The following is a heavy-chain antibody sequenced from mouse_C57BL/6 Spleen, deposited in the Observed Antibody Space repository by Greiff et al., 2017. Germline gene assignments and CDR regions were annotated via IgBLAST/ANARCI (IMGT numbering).Heavy chain of an antibody. CDR2: IYPRDGST. CDR1: GYTFTDHT. J-gene: IGHJ2*01. V-gene: IGHV1-78*01. D-gene: IGHD1-1*01. Sequence: VKLQESDAELVKPGASVKISCKASGYTFTDHTIHWMKQRPEQGLEWIGYIYPRDGSTKYNEKFKGKATLTADKSSSTAYMQLNSLTSEDSAVYCCARVVTKVVFEYWGQGTTLTVSS. CDR3: ARVVTKVVFEY.